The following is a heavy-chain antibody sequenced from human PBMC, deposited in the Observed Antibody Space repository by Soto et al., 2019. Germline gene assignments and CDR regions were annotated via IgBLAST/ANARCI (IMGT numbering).Heavy chain of an antibody. V-gene: IGHV1-8*01. J-gene: IGHJ4*02. CDR3: ARDKNHYDSSGYYLVFDY. CDR2: MNPYNGNA. CDR1: GYTFITYD. D-gene: IGHD3-22*01. Sequence: ASVKVSCKASGYTFITYDINWVRQATGQGLEWMGWMNPYNGNAGYAQKFQGRVTMTRNTSISTAYMELSSLRSDDTAVYYCARDKNHYDSSGYYLVFDYWGQGTLVTVSS.